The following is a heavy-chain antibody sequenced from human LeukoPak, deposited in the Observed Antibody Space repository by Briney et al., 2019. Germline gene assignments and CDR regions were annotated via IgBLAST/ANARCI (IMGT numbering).Heavy chain of an antibody. D-gene: IGHD6-13*01. CDR3: ARIAAAGGYFDY. CDR2: IYSGGST. V-gene: IGHV3-66*02. J-gene: IGHJ4*02. Sequence: GGCLRLSCAASGFTVSSNYMSWVRQAPGKGLEWVSVIYSGGSTYYADSVKGRFTISRDNSKNTLYLQMNSLRAEDTAGYYCARIAAAGGYFDYWGQGTLVTVSS. CDR1: GFTVSSNY.